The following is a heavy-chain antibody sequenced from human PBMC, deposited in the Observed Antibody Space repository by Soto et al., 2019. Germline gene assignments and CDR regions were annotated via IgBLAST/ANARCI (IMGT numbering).Heavy chain of an antibody. J-gene: IGHJ4*02. Sequence: QVQLVESGGGLVKPGGSLRLSCAASGFTFSDCYMSWIRQTPGKGLEWVSYISSSGSTIYYADSVKGRFTISRDNAKNSLYLQMNSLRAEDTAVYYCARDGWFGESPSNNFDYWGQGTLVTVSS. D-gene: IGHD3-10*01. V-gene: IGHV3-11*01. CDR1: GFTFSDCY. CDR3: ARDGWFGESPSNNFDY. CDR2: ISSSGSTI.